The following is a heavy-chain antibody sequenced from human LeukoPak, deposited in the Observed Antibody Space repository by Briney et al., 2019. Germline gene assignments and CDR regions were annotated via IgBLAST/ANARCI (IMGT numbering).Heavy chain of an antibody. V-gene: IGHV4-39*01. CDR3: ARTRSSGYLTFDY. CDR1: DGSVSSSSYY. D-gene: IGHD3-22*01. CDR2: LSYSGST. J-gene: IGHJ4*02. Sequence: ASETLSLTCTVSDGSVSSSSYYWGWIRQPPGKGLEWIGSLSYSGSTYYNPSLKSRITMSVDTSKNQFSLKLSSVTAADTAVYYCARTRSSGYLTFDYWGQGILVTVSS.